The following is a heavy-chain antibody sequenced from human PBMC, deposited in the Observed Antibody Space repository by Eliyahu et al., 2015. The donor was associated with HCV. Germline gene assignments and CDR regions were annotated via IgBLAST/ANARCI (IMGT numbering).Heavy chain of an antibody. CDR1: GGSISSSSYY. CDR2: IYYSGST. V-gene: IGHV4-39*01. Sequence: QLQLQESGPGLVKPSETLSLTCTVSGGSISSSSYYWGWIRQPPGKGLEWIGSIYYSGSTYYHPSLKSRVTISVDTSKNQFSLKLSSVTAADTAVYYCASLRWIVGATGVDYWGQGTLVTVSS. CDR3: ASLRWIVGATGVDY. J-gene: IGHJ4*02. D-gene: IGHD1-26*01.